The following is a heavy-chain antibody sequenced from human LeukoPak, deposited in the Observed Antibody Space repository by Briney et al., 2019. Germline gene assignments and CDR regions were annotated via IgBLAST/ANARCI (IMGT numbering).Heavy chain of an antibody. D-gene: IGHD2-15*01. J-gene: IGHJ4*02. CDR2: IYYSGST. CDR3: ARAAYDYFDY. CDR1: GGSINNHY. V-gene: IGHV4-59*06. Sequence: PSETLSLTCTVSGGSINNHYWSWIRQHPGKGLEWIGYIYYSGSTYYNPSLKSRVTISVDTSKNHFSLKLSSVTAADTAVYYCARAAYDYFDYWGQGTLVTVSS.